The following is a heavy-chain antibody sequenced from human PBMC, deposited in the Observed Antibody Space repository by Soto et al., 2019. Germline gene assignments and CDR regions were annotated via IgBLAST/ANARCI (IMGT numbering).Heavy chain of an antibody. V-gene: IGHV6-1*01. CDR3: ARDLTGTLDY. J-gene: IGHJ4*02. CDR2: TYYRSKWYN. D-gene: IGHD3-9*01. Sequence: SQTLSLTCAISGDTASSNRAAWNWIRQSPPRGLEWLGRTYYRSKWYNDYAVSVKSRITINPDTSKNQLSLQLNYVTPGDAAVYYCARDLTGTLDYWGQGTLVTVSS. CDR1: GDTASSNRAA.